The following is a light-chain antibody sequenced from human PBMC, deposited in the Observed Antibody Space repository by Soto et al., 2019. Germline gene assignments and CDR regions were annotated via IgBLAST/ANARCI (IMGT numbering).Light chain of an antibody. CDR3: QQYAGWPLT. J-gene: IGKJ4*01. CDR2: KTS. Sequence: EVVMTQSPATVSVSPGERTSLSCRASQSIGTNLGWYQQKPGQAPRLLISKTSTRATGVPARFSGSGSGTEFTLTISSLQSEDIAVYYFQQYAGWPLTVGGGTKVDIK. V-gene: IGKV3-15*01. CDR1: QSIGTN.